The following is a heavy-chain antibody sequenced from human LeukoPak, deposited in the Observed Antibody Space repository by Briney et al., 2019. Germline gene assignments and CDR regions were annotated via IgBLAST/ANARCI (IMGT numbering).Heavy chain of an antibody. CDR1: GFTFSSYG. J-gene: IGHJ4*02. Sequence: PGGSLRLSCAASGFTFSSYGMHWVRQAPGKGLEWVAVISYDGSNKYYADSVKGRFTISRDNSKNTLYLQMNSLRAEDTAEYYCAKDEGDYYDSSGYQNYFDYWGQGTLVTVSS. D-gene: IGHD3-22*01. CDR2: ISYDGSNK. CDR3: AKDEGDYYDSSGYQNYFDY. V-gene: IGHV3-30*18.